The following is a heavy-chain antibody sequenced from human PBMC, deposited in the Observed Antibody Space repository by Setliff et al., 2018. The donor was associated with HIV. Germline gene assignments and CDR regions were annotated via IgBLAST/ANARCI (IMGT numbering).Heavy chain of an antibody. D-gene: IGHD2-15*01. J-gene: IGHJ4*02. CDR1: GFTFSSYS. CDR3: AKERWGPPVEF. Sequence: PGGSLRLSCAASGFTFSSYSMNWVRQAPGKGLEWVANIKGDGSEKYYVDSVKGRFTISRDNARNSLYLQMSSLTAEDTGLYYCAKERWGPPVEFRGQGTLVTVS. CDR2: IKGDGSEK. V-gene: IGHV3-7*01.